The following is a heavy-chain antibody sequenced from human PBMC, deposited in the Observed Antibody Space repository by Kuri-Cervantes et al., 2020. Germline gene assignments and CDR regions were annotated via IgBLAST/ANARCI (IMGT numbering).Heavy chain of an antibody. CDR2: ISYDGSNK. CDR3: ARRSGGGGSYDY. Sequence: GGSLRLSCAASGFTFSSYGMHWVRQAPGKGLEWVAVISYDGSNKYYADSVKGRFTISRDNSKNTLYLQMNSLRAEDTAVYYCARRSGGGGSYDYWGQGTLVTVSS. V-gene: IGHV3-30*03. D-gene: IGHD3-10*01. CDR1: GFTFSSYG. J-gene: IGHJ4*02.